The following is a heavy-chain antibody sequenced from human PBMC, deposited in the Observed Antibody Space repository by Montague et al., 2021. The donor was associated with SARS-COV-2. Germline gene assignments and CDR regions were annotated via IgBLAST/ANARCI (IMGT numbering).Heavy chain of an antibody. CDR3: ARDITMVRGVIIIEGAFDI. CDR2: ISYDGSNK. V-gene: IGHV3-30*04. J-gene: IGHJ3*02. D-gene: IGHD3-10*01. CDR1: GFTFSSYA. Sequence: SLRLSCAASGFTFSSYAMHWVRQAPGKGLEWVAVISYDGSNKYYADSVKGRFTISRDNSMNTLYLQMNSLRAEDTAVYYCARDITMVRGVIIIEGAFDIWGQGTMVTVSS.